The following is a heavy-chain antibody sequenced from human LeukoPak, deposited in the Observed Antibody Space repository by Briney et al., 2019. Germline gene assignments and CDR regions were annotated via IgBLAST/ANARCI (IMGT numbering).Heavy chain of an antibody. V-gene: IGHV4-34*01. CDR3: ARGPPYGSGSYDY. Sequence: SETLSLTCAVYGGSFSGYYWSWIRQPPGKGLEWIGEINHSGSTNYNPSLESRVTISVDTSKNQFSLKLSSVTAADTAVYYCARGPPYGSGSYDYRGQGTLVTVSS. D-gene: IGHD3-10*01. CDR2: INHSGST. CDR1: GGSFSGYY. J-gene: IGHJ4*02.